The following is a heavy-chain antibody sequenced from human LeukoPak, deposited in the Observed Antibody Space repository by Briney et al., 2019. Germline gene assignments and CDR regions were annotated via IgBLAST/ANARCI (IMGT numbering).Heavy chain of an antibody. J-gene: IGHJ4*02. D-gene: IGHD1-26*01. V-gene: IGHV1-8*01. Sequence: ASVKVSCKASGYTFTSYDINWVRQDTGQGLEWMGWMNPNSGNTGYAQKFQGRVTMTRNTSISTAYMELSSMRSEDTAVYYCATSHSWELLYDYRGQGTLVTVSS. CDR1: GYTFTSYD. CDR2: MNPNSGNT. CDR3: ATSHSWELLYDY.